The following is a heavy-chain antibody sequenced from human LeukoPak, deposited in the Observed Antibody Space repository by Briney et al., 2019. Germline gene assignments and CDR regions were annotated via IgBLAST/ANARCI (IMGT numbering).Heavy chain of an antibody. CDR1: GGSISSSSYY. CDR3: ARVGSTGIAVDY. D-gene: IGHD6-13*01. Sequence: PSETLSLTCTVSGGSISSSSYYWGWIRQPPGKGLEWIGSIYYSGSTYYNPSLKSRVTISVDTSKNQFSLKLSSVTAADTAVYYCARVGSTGIAVDYWGQGTLVTVSS. J-gene: IGHJ4*02. CDR2: IYYSGST. V-gene: IGHV4-39*07.